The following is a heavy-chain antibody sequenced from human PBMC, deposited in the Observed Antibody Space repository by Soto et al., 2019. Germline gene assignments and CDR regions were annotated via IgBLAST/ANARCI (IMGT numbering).Heavy chain of an antibody. CDR1: GYTFTSYG. V-gene: IGHV1-18*01. D-gene: IGHD1-26*01. J-gene: IGHJ5*02. Sequence: QVQLEQSGAEVKKPGASVKVSCKASGYTFTSYGISWVRQAPGQGLEWMGRISAYNGNTNYAQKLQGRVTMTTDTSTSTADMELRSLRSDDTAVYYCARVVGALVLWFDPLGQGTLVTVSS. CDR3: ARVVGALVLWFDP. CDR2: ISAYNGNT.